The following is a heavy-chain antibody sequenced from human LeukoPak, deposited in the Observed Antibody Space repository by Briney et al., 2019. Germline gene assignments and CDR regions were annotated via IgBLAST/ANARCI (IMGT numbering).Heavy chain of an antibody. J-gene: IGHJ4*02. CDR2: ISHDGII. CDR3: ARDWVYKIDY. Sequence: GGSLRLSCAVSGLTFSSSWMDWVRQAPGKGLVWVSRISHDGIISYADSVKGRFTISRDNAKNTLILQMNSLRVEDTAVYYCARDWVYKIDYWGRGTLVTVSS. V-gene: IGHV3-74*01. CDR1: GLTFSSSW. D-gene: IGHD5-24*01.